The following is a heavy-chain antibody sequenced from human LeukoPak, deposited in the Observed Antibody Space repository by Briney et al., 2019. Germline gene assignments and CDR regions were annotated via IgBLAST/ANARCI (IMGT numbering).Heavy chain of an antibody. CDR1: GFTFNNYN. Sequence: PGGSLKLSCATSGFTFNNYNMNWVRQAPGRALEWVSSITSSGTYIFYADSVKGRFTISRDNAKNSLYLQMNSLGPEDTAVYYCARDPYSGNYGNYYYYYMDVWGKGTTVTISS. V-gene: IGHV3-21*01. CDR3: ARDPYSGNYGNYYYYYMDV. D-gene: IGHD1-26*01. CDR2: ITSSGTYI. J-gene: IGHJ6*03.